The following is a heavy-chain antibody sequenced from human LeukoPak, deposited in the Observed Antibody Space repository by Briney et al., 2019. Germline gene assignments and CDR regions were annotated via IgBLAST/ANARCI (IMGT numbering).Heavy chain of an antibody. D-gene: IGHD2-2*01. CDR1: GYSISSGYY. Sequence: KPSETPSLTRAVSGYSISSGYYWGWIRPPPGKGLEWIGSIYHSGSTYYNPSLKSRVTISVDTSKNQFSLKLSSVTAADTAVYYCARGEVVVVPAAIRFDPWGQGTLVTVSS. J-gene: IGHJ5*02. CDR2: IYHSGST. V-gene: IGHV4-38-2*01. CDR3: ARGEVVVVPAAIRFDP.